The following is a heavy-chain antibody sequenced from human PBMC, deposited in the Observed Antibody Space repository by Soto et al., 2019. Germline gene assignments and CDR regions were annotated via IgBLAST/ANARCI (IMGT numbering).Heavy chain of an antibody. Sequence: PGGSLRLSCAASGFTFSSYAMSWVRQAPGKGLEWVSSISGSGGSTYYADSVKGRFTISRDNSKNTLYLQMNSLRAEDTAVYYCAKGARDSGDDLGAFDIWGQGTMVTVS. D-gene: IGHD5-12*01. CDR3: AKGARDSGDDLGAFDI. CDR1: GFTFSSYA. CDR2: ISGSGGST. V-gene: IGHV3-23*01. J-gene: IGHJ3*02.